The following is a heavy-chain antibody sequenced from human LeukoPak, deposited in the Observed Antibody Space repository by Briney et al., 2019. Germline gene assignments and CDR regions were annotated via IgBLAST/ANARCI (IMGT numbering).Heavy chain of an antibody. V-gene: IGHV1-2*06. D-gene: IGHD4-17*01. CDR1: GYTFTGYY. CDR3: ATDDYGDQTRWFDP. CDR2: INPNSGGT. J-gene: IGHJ5*02. Sequence: ASVKVSCKASGYTFTGYYMHWVRQAPGQGLEWMGRINPNSGGTNYAQKFQGRVTMTRDTSISIAYMELSRLRSDDTAVYYCATDDYGDQTRWFDPWGQGTLVTVSS.